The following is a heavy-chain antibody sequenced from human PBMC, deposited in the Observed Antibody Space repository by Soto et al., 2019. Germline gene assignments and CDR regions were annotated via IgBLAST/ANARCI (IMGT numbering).Heavy chain of an antibody. V-gene: IGHV3-74*01. CDR2: ISPDGSDV. Sequence: PGGALTVSCAAPVFPLTNYWMNWVRQTPGKGLMWVSRISPDGSDVGYADSVEGRFTVSRDNAKNTLYLQMHSLRAEDTAMYYCACWGHIVPVAPSDFDRWGQGTLVTVSS. CDR1: VFPLTNYW. D-gene: IGHD2-8*02. CDR3: ACWGHIVPVAPSDFDR. J-gene: IGHJ4*02.